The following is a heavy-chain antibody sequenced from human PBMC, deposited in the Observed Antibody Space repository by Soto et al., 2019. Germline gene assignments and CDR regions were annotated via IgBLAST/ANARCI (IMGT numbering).Heavy chain of an antibody. D-gene: IGHD3-10*01. Sequence: PGGSLRLSCTASGFTFGDYAMSWFRQAPGKGLEWVGFIRSKAYGGTTEYAASVKGRFTISRDDSKSIAYLQMNSLKTEDTAVYYCTRDDLWFGARRTLGYFDYWGQGTLVTVSS. CDR2: IRSKAYGGTT. CDR3: TRDDLWFGARRTLGYFDY. CDR1: GFTFGDYA. V-gene: IGHV3-49*03. J-gene: IGHJ4*02.